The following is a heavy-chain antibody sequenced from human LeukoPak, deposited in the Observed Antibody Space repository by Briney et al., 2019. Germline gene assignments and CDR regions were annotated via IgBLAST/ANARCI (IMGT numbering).Heavy chain of an antibody. CDR1: GGTFSSYA. V-gene: IGHV1-69*04. D-gene: IGHD4-23*01. CDR3: AQNDYGGNSVDY. CDR2: IIPILGIA. Sequence: SVKVSCKASGGTFSSYAISWVRQAPGQGLEWMRRIIPILGIANYAQKFQGRVTITADKSTSTAYMELSSLRSEDTAVYYCAQNDYGGNSVDYWGQGTLVTVSS. J-gene: IGHJ4*02.